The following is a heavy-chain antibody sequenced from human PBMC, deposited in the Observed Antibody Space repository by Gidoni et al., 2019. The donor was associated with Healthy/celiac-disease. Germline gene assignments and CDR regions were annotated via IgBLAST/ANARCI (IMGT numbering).Heavy chain of an antibody. Sequence: EVQLVQSGAEVKKPGESLKISCKGSGYSFTSYWIGWVRQMPGKGLEWMGIIYPGDSDTRYSPSFQGQVTISADKSISTAYLQWSSLKASDTAMYYCARAGYCTNGVCSPAEYFQHWGQGTLVTVSS. CDR1: GYSFTSYW. V-gene: IGHV5-51*01. J-gene: IGHJ1*01. D-gene: IGHD2-8*01. CDR2: IYPGDSDT. CDR3: ARAGYCTNGVCSPAEYFQH.